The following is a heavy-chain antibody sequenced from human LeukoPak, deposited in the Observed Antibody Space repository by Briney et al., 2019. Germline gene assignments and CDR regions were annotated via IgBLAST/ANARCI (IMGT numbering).Heavy chain of an antibody. V-gene: IGHV3-23*01. CDR1: GFTFSSYA. CDR3: AKVWMTTVAQRARKALLNYFDY. D-gene: IGHD4-23*01. J-gene: IGHJ4*02. CDR2: ISATGGSI. Sequence: PGGSLRLSCTASGFTFSSYAMSWVRQAPGKGLEWVSTISATGGSIYYADSVKGRLTISRDNSKNTVYLQMNSLRAEDTAVYYCAKVWMTTVAQRARKALLNYFDYWGQGTLVTVSS.